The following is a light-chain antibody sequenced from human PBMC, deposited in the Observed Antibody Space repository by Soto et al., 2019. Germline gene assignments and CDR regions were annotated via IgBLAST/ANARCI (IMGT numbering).Light chain of an antibody. V-gene: IGLV2-23*02. J-gene: IGLJ2*01. CDR1: SRDVGSYDL. CDR3: CSYADSSTFDVV. Sequence: QPASVSGSPGQSITISCTGTSRDVGSYDLVSWYRQHPGKAPKLMIHEVNKRPSGVSNRFSGSKSGNTASLTISGLQAEDEADYYCCSYADSSTFDVVFGGGTKVTVL. CDR2: EVN.